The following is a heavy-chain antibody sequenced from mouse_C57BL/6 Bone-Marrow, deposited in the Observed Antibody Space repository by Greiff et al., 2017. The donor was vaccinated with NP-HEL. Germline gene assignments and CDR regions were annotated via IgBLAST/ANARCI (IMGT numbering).Heavy chain of an antibody. CDR2: ISDGGSYT. J-gene: IGHJ3*01. CDR3: ARGWLLAWLAY. V-gene: IGHV5-4*03. Sequence: EVKLMESGGGLVKPGGSLKLSCAASGFTFRSYAMSWVRQTPEKRLEWVATISDGGSYTYYPDTVQGRFTISRDNAKNNLYLQMSHRKSEDTAMYYCARGWLLAWLAYWGQGTLVTVSA. D-gene: IGHD2-3*01. CDR1: GFTFRSYA.